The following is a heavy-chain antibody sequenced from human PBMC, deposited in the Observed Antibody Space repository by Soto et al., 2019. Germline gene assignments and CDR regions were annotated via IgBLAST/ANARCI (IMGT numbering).Heavy chain of an antibody. CDR1: GYTFSDYY. Sequence: QVQLVQSGAEVKKPGASVKVSCKASGYTFSDYYVHWVRQAPGQGLEWMGWINPYSGATNYAQKFQDWVTMTGDASVSTAYLELTTLVSDDTAVYCCARARANVAPNWFDPWGQGTLFIVSS. V-gene: IGHV1-2*04. CDR2: INPYSGAT. D-gene: IGHD5-12*01. J-gene: IGHJ5*02. CDR3: ARARANVAPNWFDP.